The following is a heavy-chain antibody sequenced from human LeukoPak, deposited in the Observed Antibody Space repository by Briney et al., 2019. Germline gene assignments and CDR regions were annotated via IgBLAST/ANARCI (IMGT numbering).Heavy chain of an antibody. D-gene: IGHD1-1*01. Sequence: SETLSLTCAVYGGSFSGYYWSWIRQPPGKGLEWIGEINHSGSTNYNPSLKSRVTISVDTSKNQFSLKLSSVTAADTAVYHCTRATGAGLIGYWGQGTLVTVSS. CDR3: TRATGAGLIGY. V-gene: IGHV4-34*01. CDR1: GGSFSGYY. J-gene: IGHJ4*02. CDR2: INHSGST.